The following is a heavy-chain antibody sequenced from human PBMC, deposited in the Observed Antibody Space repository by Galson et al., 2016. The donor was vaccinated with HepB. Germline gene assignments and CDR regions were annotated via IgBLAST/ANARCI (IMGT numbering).Heavy chain of an antibody. J-gene: IGHJ6*02. D-gene: IGHD3-3*01. CDR3: ATQSHSTILHGMDV. Sequence: SETLSLTCNISGGSINNYFWHWLRQSPGKGLEWVGFIYYTGRTDYNPSLESRVSISIHSSRKQFSLTLTRASAADTAVYYCATQSHSTILHGMDVWGQGTTVTVFS. V-gene: IGHV4-59*01. CDR1: GGSINNYF. CDR2: IYYTGRT.